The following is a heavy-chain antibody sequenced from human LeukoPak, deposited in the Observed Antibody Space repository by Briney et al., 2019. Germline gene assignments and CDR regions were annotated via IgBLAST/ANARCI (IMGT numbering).Heavy chain of an antibody. CDR3: ASYSAAGGYYYMDV. D-gene: IGHD6-13*01. Sequence: GGSLRLSCAASGFTFSSYWMSWVRQAPGKGLEWVANIKQDGSEKYYADSVKGRFTISRDNSKNTLYLQMNSLRAEDTAVYYCASYSAAGGYYYMDVWGKGTTVTISS. V-gene: IGHV3-7*01. CDR1: GFTFSSYW. CDR2: IKQDGSEK. J-gene: IGHJ6*03.